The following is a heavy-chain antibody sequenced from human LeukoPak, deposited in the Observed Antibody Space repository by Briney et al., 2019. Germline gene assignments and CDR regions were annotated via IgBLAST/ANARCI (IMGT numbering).Heavy chain of an antibody. J-gene: IGHJ4*02. CDR3: ARDWGDGYNIDY. CDR1: GYTFTSYY. V-gene: IGHV1-46*01. Sequence: VASVKVSCKASGYTFTSYYMHWVRQAPGQGLEWMGIINPSGGSTSYAQKFQGRVTMTRDTSISTAYMELSRLRSDDTAVYYCARDWGDGYNIDYWGQGTLVTVSS. D-gene: IGHD5-24*01. CDR2: INPSGGST.